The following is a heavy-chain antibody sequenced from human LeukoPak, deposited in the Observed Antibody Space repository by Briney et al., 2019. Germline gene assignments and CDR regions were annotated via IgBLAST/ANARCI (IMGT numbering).Heavy chain of an antibody. CDR1: RFTFSSYG. CDR2: IWYDGSNK. Sequence: PGGSLRLSCAASRFTFSSYGMHWVRQAPGKGLEWVAVIWYDGSNKYYADSVKGRFTISRDNSKNTLYLQMNSLRAEDTAVYYCAKSDRNVFWSGYYPFYYYYYMDVWGKGTTVTVSS. CDR3: AKSDRNVFWSGYYPFYYYYYMDV. D-gene: IGHD3-3*01. V-gene: IGHV3-33*06. J-gene: IGHJ6*03.